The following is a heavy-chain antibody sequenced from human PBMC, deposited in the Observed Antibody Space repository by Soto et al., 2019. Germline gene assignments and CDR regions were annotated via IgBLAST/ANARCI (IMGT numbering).Heavy chain of an antibody. CDR3: ARDPRYCSSNSCYQGY. CDR2: ISGSGGNT. V-gene: IGHV3-23*01. CDR1: GFTFSSYA. Sequence: GGSLRLSCAASGFTFSSYAMSWVRQAPGKGLEWVSAISGSGGNTHYADSVKGRFTISRDNSKNTLYLQMNSLRAEDTAVYYCARDPRYCSSNSCYQGYWGQGTLVTVSS. J-gene: IGHJ4*02. D-gene: IGHD2-2*01.